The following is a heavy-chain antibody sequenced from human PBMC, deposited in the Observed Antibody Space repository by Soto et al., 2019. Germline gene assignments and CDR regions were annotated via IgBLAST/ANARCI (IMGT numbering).Heavy chain of an antibody. CDR3: ARDGPHFDVDV. CDR1: GSTFSSSG. J-gene: IGHJ6*02. V-gene: IGHV3-30*03. Sequence: QLVESGGGVVQPGRSLRLSCAASGSTFSSSGWHWVRQAPGKGLEWVAFHSNDGITKNYADSVKGRFTISRDNSKNTMFLQIDSLRGDDTAVYYCARDGPHFDVDVWGQGTTVTVSS. CDR2: HSNDGITK. D-gene: IGHD3-9*01.